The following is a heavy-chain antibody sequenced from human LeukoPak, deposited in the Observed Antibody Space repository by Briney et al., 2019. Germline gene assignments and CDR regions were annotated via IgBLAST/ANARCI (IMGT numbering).Heavy chain of an antibody. V-gene: IGHV4-38-2*02. D-gene: IGHD6-19*01. CDR1: GYSISSGYY. J-gene: IGHJ4*02. Sequence: SETLSLTCTVSGYSISSGYYWDWIRQSPGQGLEWIGSVYHSGRTYYNPSLMSRIVISVDTSKNQFSLKLSSVTAADTAVYYCARGGTYSSGWHGNWGQGTLVTVSS. CDR3: ARGGTYSSGWHGN. CDR2: VYHSGRT.